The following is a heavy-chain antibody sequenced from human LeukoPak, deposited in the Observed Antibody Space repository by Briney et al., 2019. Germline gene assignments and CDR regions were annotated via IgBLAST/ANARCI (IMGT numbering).Heavy chain of an antibody. D-gene: IGHD6-19*01. Sequence: PGGSLRLSCAASGFTFSTYWMHWVRQAPGKGLEWVSRINSDGTTTNYAGSVKGRFTISRDNAKNTLYLQMNTLRVEDTAVYYCARAGWYRWDYWGQGTLVTVSS. J-gene: IGHJ4*02. CDR3: ARAGWYRWDY. CDR1: GFTFSTYW. CDR2: INSDGTTT. V-gene: IGHV3-74*01.